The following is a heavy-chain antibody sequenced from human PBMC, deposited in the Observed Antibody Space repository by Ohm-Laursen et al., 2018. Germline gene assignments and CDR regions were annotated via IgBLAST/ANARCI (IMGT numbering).Heavy chain of an antibody. CDR1: GGSVTSYY. D-gene: IGHD3-22*01. CDR3: ARHAQDYYDSSGYCDY. CDR2: ISYSGST. Sequence: SDTLSLTCTVSGGSVTSYYWSWIRQPPGKGLEWIAYISYSGSTNYNPSLKSRVTISVDTSKNQFSLRLSSVTAADTAVYYCARHAQDYYDSSGYCDYWGQGTLVTVSS. J-gene: IGHJ4*02. V-gene: IGHV4-59*08.